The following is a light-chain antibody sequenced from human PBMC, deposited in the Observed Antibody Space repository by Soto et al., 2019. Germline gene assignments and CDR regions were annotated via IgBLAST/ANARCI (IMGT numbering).Light chain of an antibody. CDR1: SGHNTYA. CDR3: QTWGTGSWV. J-gene: IGLJ3*02. Sequence: QSVLTQSPSASASLGALVKLTCTLSSGHNTYAIAWHQQQPEKGPRYLMKLNSDGSHSKGDGIPDRFSGSSSGAERYLTISSLQSEDEADYYCQTWGTGSWVFGGGTKLTVL. V-gene: IGLV4-69*01. CDR2: LNSDGSH.